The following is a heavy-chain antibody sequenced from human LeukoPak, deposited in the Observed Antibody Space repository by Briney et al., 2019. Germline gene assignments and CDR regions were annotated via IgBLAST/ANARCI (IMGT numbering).Heavy chain of an antibody. V-gene: IGHV4-59*01. CDR1: GGSISSYY. Sequence: SSETLSLTCTVSGGSISSYYWSWIRQPPGKGLEWIGYIYYSGSTNYNPSLKSRVTISVDTSKNQFSLKLSSVTAADTAVYYCARRTFGDWFDPWGQGTLVTVSS. J-gene: IGHJ5*02. CDR2: IYYSGST. CDR3: ARRTFGDWFDP. D-gene: IGHD3-16*01.